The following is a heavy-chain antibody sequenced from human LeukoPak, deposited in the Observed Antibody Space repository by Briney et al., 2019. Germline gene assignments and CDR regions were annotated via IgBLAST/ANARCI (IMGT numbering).Heavy chain of an antibody. CDR1: GVSFSGYY. V-gene: IGHV4-34*01. CDR2: INHSEST. D-gene: IGHD5-18*01. CDR3: ARDNPSGYKRGYQHYYYYMDM. Sequence: SETLSLTCAVYGVSFSGYYWSWIRQPPGKGLEWIGEINHSESTNYNPSLKSRVTISVDTSKNQFSLKLSSVTAADTAVYYCARDNPSGYKRGYQHYYYYMDMWGKGTTVTVSS. J-gene: IGHJ6*03.